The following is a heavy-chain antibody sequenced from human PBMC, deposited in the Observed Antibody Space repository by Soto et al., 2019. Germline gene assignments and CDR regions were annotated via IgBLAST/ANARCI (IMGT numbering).Heavy chain of an antibody. J-gene: IGHJ4*02. CDR3: TTGGILWFGEANFDY. CDR1: GFTFSNAW. D-gene: IGHD3-10*01. CDR2: IKSKTDGGTT. Sequence: EVQLVESGGGLVKPGGSLRLSCAASGFTFSNAWMNWVRQAPGKGLEWVGRIKSKTDGGTTDYAAPVKGRFTISRDDSKHTLYLQMNSLKTEDTAVYYCTTGGILWFGEANFDYWGQGTLVTVSS. V-gene: IGHV3-15*07.